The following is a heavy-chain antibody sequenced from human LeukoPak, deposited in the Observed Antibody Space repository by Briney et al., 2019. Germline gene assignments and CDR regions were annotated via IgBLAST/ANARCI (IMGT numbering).Heavy chain of an antibody. J-gene: IGHJ6*02. CDR1: GGSISSGGYY. CDR2: IYYSGST. V-gene: IGHV4-31*01. Sequence: SRTLSLTCTVSGGSISSGGYYWSWLRQHPGKGLEWIGYIYYSGSTYYNPSLRSLVTISVDSYKNQFSLKLSPVTAAHTAVYYCARGRYDYSNYRTDYSSGMDVWGQGTTVTVSS. CDR3: ARGRYDYSNYRTDYSSGMDV. D-gene: IGHD4-11*01.